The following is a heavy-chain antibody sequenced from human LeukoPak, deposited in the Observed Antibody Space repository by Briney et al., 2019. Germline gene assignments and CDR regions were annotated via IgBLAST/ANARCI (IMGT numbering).Heavy chain of an antibody. V-gene: IGHV3-7*01. J-gene: IGHJ4*02. D-gene: IGHD3-10*01. CDR3: ARGDLWLGH. CDR1: GFTFRDYY. CDR2: IKSDGSEE. Sequence: PGGSLRLSCAASGFTFRDYYMSWIRQAPGKGLEWVANIKSDGSEEYYGDSVKGRFTISRDNAKNSLYLQMNSLRVEDTAVYYCARGDLWLGHWGQGSLVTVSS.